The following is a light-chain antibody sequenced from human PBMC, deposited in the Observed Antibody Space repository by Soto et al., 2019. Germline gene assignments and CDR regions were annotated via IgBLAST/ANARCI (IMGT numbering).Light chain of an antibody. CDR2: EAT. J-gene: IGLJ1*01. CDR3: TSYTITSPYV. V-gene: IGLV2-14*02. Sequence: KAPKLIIYEATKPPSGVSYRFSGSKSGNTASLTISGLQAEDEADYYCTSYTITSPYVFGTGTKVTVL.